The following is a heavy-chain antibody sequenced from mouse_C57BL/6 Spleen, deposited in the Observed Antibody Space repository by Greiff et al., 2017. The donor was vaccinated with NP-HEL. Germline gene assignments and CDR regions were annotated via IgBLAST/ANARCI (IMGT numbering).Heavy chain of an antibody. CDR3: AREGGYDYFCYAMDY. J-gene: IGHJ4*01. Sequence: EVQGVESGGGLVKPGGSLKLSCAASGFTFSSYAMSWVRQTPEKRLEWVATISDGGSYTYYPDNVKGRFTISRDNAKNNLYLQMSHLKSEDTAMYYCAREGGYDYFCYAMDYWGQGTSVTVSS. D-gene: IGHD2-4*01. CDR2: ISDGGSYT. V-gene: IGHV5-4*01. CDR1: GFTFSSYA.